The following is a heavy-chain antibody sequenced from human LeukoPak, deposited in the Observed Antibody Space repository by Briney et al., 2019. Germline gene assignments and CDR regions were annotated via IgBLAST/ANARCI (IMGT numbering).Heavy chain of an antibody. J-gene: IGHJ4*02. CDR1: GGSISSGSYY. CDR2: IYTSGST. Sequence: PSETLSLTCTVTGGSISSGSYYWSWIRQPAGKGLEWIGRIYTSGSTNYNPSLKSRVTISLDTSENHFSLKLSSVTAADTAVYYCARVTTGGYYNYWGQGTLVTVSS. V-gene: IGHV4-61*02. D-gene: IGHD3-22*01. CDR3: ARVTTGGYYNY.